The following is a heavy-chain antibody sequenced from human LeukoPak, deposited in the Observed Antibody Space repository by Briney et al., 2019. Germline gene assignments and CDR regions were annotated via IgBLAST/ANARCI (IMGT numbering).Heavy chain of an antibody. CDR1: GGSFSGYY. J-gene: IGHJ6*03. V-gene: IGHV4-34*01. D-gene: IGHD2-2*01. CDR3: ARHSQLGYCSSSSCSALYYYYMDV. CDR2: INHSGST. Sequence: SETLSLTCAVYGGSFSGYYWSWIRQPPGKGLEWIGEINHSGSTNYNPSLKSRVTISVDKSKNQFSLKLSSVTAADTAVYYCARHSQLGYCSSSSCSALYYYYMDVWGKGTTVTVSS.